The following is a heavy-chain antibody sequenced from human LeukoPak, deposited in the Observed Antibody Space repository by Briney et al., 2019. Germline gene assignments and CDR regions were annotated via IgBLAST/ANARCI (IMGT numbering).Heavy chain of an antibody. V-gene: IGHV3-23*01. CDR3: ANDIVVVPAAVYYYYYGIDV. CDR1: GFTFSSYA. Sequence: PGGSLRLSCAASGFTFSSYAMSWVRQAPGKGLEWVSAISGSGGSTYYADSVKGRFTISRDNSKNTLYLQMNSLRAEDTAVYYCANDIVVVPAAVYYYYYGIDVWGQGTTVTVSS. D-gene: IGHD2-2*01. J-gene: IGHJ6*02. CDR2: ISGSGGST.